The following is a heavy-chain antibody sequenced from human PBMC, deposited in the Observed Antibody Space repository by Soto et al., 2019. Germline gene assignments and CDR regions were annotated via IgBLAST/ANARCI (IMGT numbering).Heavy chain of an antibody. J-gene: IGHJ5*02. Sequence: SETLSLTCAVYGGSFSGYYWSWIRQPPGKGLEWIGEINHSGSTNYNPSLKSRVTISVDTSKNQFSLKLSSVTAADTAVYYCARGGIAVAGTRKDWFDTWGQGTLVTVSS. CDR2: INHSGST. D-gene: IGHD6-19*01. V-gene: IGHV4-34*01. CDR1: GGSFSGYY. CDR3: ARGGIAVAGTRKDWFDT.